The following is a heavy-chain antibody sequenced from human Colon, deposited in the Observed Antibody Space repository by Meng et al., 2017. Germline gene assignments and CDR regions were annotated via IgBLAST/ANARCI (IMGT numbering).Heavy chain of an antibody. CDR2: SFQSGST. Sequence: VQVRWSGPGLVKPSGTVSLTCVVSGVSISSAIWWGGVRQPPGKGLEWIGESFQSGSTKYHPSLKSRVTISVDKSKNTLSLSLSSVTAADTAVYYCAKAAAYNLDIWGQGTLVTVSS. CDR3: AKAAAYNLDI. CDR1: GVSISSAIW. V-gene: IGHV4-4*02. J-gene: IGHJ4*02. D-gene: IGHD1-14*01.